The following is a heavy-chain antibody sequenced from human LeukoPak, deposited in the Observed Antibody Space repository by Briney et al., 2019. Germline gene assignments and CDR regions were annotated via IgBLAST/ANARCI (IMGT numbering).Heavy chain of an antibody. D-gene: IGHD3-16*01. J-gene: IGHJ6*03. CDR2: IYYSGSN. CDR3: ARDTPILRYYDYVWGSSFWGNNYYYYMDV. V-gene: IGHV4-59*01. CDR1: GGSISSYY. Sequence: SETLSLTCTVSGGSISSYYWSWIRQPPGKGLEWIGYIYYSGSNNYNTSLKSRVTISVDTSKNQFSLKLSSVTAADTAVYYCARDTPILRYYDYVWGSSFWGNNYYYYMDVWGKGTTVTVSS.